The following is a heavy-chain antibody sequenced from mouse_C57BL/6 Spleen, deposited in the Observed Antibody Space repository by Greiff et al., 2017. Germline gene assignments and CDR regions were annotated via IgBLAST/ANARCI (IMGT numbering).Heavy chain of an antibody. CDR1: GFNIKDDY. CDR3: TIPYDGYYGY. D-gene: IGHD2-3*01. V-gene: IGHV14-4*01. Sequence: VQLQQSGAELVRPGASVKLSCTASGFNIKDDYMHWVKQRPEQGLAWIGWIDPENGDTEYASKFQGKATITADTSSNTAYLQRSSLTSEDTAVYYGTIPYDGYYGYWGQGTTLTVSS. J-gene: IGHJ2*01. CDR2: IDPENGDT.